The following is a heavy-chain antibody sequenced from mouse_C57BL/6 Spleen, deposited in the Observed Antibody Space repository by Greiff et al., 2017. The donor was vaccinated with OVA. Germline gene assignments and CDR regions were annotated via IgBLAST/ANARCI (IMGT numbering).Heavy chain of an antibody. CDR1: GYTFTEYT. CDR2: FYPGSGSI. D-gene: IGHD2-4*01. CDR3: ARHEESYDYDGAWFAY. V-gene: IGHV1-62-2*01. J-gene: IGHJ3*01. Sequence: QVTLKVSGAELVKPGASVKLSCKASGYTFTEYTIHWVKQRSGQGLEWIGWFYPGSGSIKYNEKFKDKATLTADKSSSTVYMELSRLTSEDSAVYFCARHEESYDYDGAWFAYWGQGTLVTVSA.